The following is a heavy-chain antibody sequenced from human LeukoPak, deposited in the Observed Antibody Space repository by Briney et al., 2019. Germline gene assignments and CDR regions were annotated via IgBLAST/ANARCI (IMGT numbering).Heavy chain of an antibody. CDR1: GGSFSGYY. CDR3: ARVGNDFWSGYSQYYFDY. Sequence: SETLSLTCAVYGGSFSGYYWSWIRQPPGKGLEWIGEINHSGSTNYNPSLKSRVTISVDTSKNQFSLKLSSVTAADTAVYYCARVGNDFWSGYSQYYFDYWGQGTLVTVSS. J-gene: IGHJ4*02. V-gene: IGHV4-34*01. CDR2: INHSGST. D-gene: IGHD3-3*01.